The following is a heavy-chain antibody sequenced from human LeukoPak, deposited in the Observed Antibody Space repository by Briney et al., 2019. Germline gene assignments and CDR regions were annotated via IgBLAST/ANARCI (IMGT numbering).Heavy chain of an antibody. Sequence: GGSLRLSCAASGFTFSSYGMHWVRQAPGKGLEWVAVISYDGSNKYYADSVKGRFTISGDNSKNTLFLQMTSLRAEDTAVYYCAKVCGSGWGGCLDYWGQGTLVTVSS. J-gene: IGHJ4*02. V-gene: IGHV3-30*18. D-gene: IGHD6-19*01. CDR3: AKVCGSGWGGCLDY. CDR1: GFTFSSYG. CDR2: ISYDGSNK.